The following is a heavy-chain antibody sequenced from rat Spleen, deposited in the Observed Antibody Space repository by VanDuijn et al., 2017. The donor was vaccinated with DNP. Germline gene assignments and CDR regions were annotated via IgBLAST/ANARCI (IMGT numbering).Heavy chain of an antibody. CDR3: AKPDY. CDR1: GFTFSAYY. Sequence: EVQLVESGGGLVQPGRSLKLSCAASGFTFSAYYMAWVRQAPAKGLEWVAYIGSPAYAPYYGDSVKGRFTISRDNAKSTLYLQMDSLTSEDTATYYCAKPDYWGQGVMVTVSS. V-gene: IGHV5-25*01. J-gene: IGHJ2*01. CDR2: IGSPAYAP.